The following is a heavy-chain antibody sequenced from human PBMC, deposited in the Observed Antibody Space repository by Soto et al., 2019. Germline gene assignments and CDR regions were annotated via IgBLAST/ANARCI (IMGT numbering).Heavy chain of an antibody. CDR1: GDAVSTGSYF. Sequence: KRAETLSLTCIVSGDAVSTGSYFVICIGQPPGKGLEWIGYIQASGSTNYNPSLKSRVYISLDTSKNQFSLMLTSVTAADTAIYYCMRTNSRGQWAAWYWGQGTLVTVSS. CDR3: MRTNSRGQWAAWY. D-gene: IGHD3-22*01. V-gene: IGHV4-61*01. J-gene: IGHJ4*02. CDR2: IQASGST.